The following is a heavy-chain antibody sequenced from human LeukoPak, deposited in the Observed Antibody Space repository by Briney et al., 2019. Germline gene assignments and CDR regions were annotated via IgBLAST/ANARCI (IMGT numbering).Heavy chain of an antibody. V-gene: IGHV3-23*01. CDR1: GFTFSSYA. J-gene: IGHJ4*02. Sequence: PAGGSLRLSCAASGFTFSSYAMSWVRQAPGKGLGWVSAISGSGGSTHYADSVKGRFTISRDNSKNTLYLQMNSLRAEDTAVYYCAKVAGQQLAIDYWGQGTLVTVSS. CDR3: AKVAGQQLAIDY. CDR2: ISGSGGST. D-gene: IGHD6-13*01.